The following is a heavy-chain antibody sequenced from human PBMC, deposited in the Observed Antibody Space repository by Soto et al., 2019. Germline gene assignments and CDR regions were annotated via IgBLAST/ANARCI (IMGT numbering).Heavy chain of an antibody. V-gene: IGHV3-7*05. CDR3: ARDVSPGTSPWYHDAFDI. J-gene: IGHJ3*02. CDR2: IKRDGSEK. CDR1: GFTFGSYW. Sequence: EAQLVESGGGLVQPGGSLRLSCEASGFTFGSYWMTWVRQAPGKGLEWVANIKRDGSEKSYLDSVRGRFTISRDNVGNTLSLQMNSLIVEDTALYYCARDVSPGTSPWYHDAFDIWGQGTMVTVSS. D-gene: IGHD2-2*01.